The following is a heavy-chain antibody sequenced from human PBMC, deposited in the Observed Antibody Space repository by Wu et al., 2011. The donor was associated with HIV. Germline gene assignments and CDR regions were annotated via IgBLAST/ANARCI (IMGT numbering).Heavy chain of an antibody. J-gene: IGHJ6*03. CDR3: ATEPEYYYGSGSYEFYYYMDV. D-gene: IGHD3-10*01. V-gene: IGHV1-18*01. CDR1: GHALPTSR. Sequence: QVQLVQSGGEVKKPGASVKVSCKPSGHALPTSRITWVRQAPGQGLEWLGWINTYNGNAHSAQNFQGRLTMTTESSTNTVYMELRSLRSEDTAVYYCATEPEYYYGSGSYEFYYYMDVWGRGTTVTVSS. CDR2: INTYNGNA.